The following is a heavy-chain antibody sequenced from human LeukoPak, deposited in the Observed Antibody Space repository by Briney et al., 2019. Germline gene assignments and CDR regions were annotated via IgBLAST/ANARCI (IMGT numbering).Heavy chain of an antibody. CDR1: GFTLSLYY. D-gene: IGHD4-17*01. CDR3: ARDRESDVPLGESGVY. J-gene: IGHJ4*02. Sequence: TGGSLRLSGAPSGFTLSLYYVSWIRQAPGKGVEWVSYISSSCSTIYYADSVKGRFTISRDNAKNSLYLQMNSLRAEDTAVYYCARDRESDVPLGESGVYWGQGTLVTVSS. CDR2: ISSSCSTI. V-gene: IGHV3-11*01.